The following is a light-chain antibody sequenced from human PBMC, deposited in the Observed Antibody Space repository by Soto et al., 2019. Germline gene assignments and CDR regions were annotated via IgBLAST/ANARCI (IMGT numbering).Light chain of an antibody. CDR3: QHYNNWPFT. Sequence: EIVMTQSPATLSVSPGERATLSCRASQSVSSNLAWYQQKPGQAPTLLIYGASARATGIPARFSGSGSGTEFTLTISSLQSEDFAVYYCQHYNNWPFTFGQGTQLESK. V-gene: IGKV3-15*01. CDR1: QSVSSN. J-gene: IGKJ2*01. CDR2: GAS.